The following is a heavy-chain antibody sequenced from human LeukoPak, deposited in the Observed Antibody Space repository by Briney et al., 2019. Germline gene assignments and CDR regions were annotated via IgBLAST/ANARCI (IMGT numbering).Heavy chain of an antibody. V-gene: IGHV4-30-2*01. CDR2: IYHSGST. CDR1: GGSISSGGYS. CDR3: ARADGVYDAFDI. J-gene: IGHJ3*02. D-gene: IGHD4-17*01. Sequence: SQTLSLTCAVSGGSISSGGYSWSWIRQPPGKGLEWIGYIYHSGSTYYNPSLKSRVTISVDRSKNQFSLKLSSVTAADTAVYYCARADGVYDAFDIWGQGTMVTVSS.